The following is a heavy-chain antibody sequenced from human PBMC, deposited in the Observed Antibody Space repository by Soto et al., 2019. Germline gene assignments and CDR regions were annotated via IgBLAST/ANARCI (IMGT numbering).Heavy chain of an antibody. J-gene: IGHJ4*02. CDR3: ARSIVVVIALDY. V-gene: IGHV1-18*01. CDR1: GYTFTSYA. D-gene: IGHD2-21*01. Sequence: ASVKVSCKTYGYTFTSYAISWVRQAPGQGLEWMGWISAYNGSTKYAQKLQGRVTITRDTSASTAYMELSSLRSEDTAVYYCARSIVVVIALDYWGQGTLVTVSS. CDR2: ISAYNGST.